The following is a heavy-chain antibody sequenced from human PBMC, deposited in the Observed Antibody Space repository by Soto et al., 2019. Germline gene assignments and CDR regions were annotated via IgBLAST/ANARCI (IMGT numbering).Heavy chain of an antibody. CDR1: GGTFSSYA. Sequence: QVQLVQSGAEVKKPGSSVKVYCKASGGTFSSYAISWVRQAPGQGLEWMGGIIPIFGTANYAQKCQGRVTITADESTSTAYLELSSLSYEDTAVYYCARDGSNQAYSYVSYYYYGLDVWGQGTTVTGSS. D-gene: IGHD5-18*01. J-gene: IGHJ6*02. CDR3: ARDGSNQAYSYVSYYYYGLDV. CDR2: IIPIFGTA. V-gene: IGHV1-69*01.